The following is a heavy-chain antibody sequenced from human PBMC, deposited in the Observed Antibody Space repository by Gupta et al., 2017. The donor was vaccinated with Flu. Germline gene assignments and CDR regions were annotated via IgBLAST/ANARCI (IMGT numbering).Heavy chain of an antibody. V-gene: IGHV4-34*01. CDR3: AQSTGDRFDY. D-gene: IGHD7-27*01. J-gene: IGHJ4*02. Sequence: NPSLKSRFTISVDASKDQFSLEVNSVTAADTAVYYCAQSTGDRFDYWGQGALVTVSS.